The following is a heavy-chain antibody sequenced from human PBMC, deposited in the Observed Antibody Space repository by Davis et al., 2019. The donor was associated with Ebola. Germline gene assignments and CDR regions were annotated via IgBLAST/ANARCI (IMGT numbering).Heavy chain of an antibody. CDR2: IWYDGSNK. J-gene: IGHJ2*01. Sequence: GESLKISCAASGFTFSSYGMHWVRQAPGKGLEWVAVIWYDGSNKYYADSVKGRFTISRDNSKNTLYLQMNSLRAEDTAVYYCARDHLSWPGYFDLWGRGTLVTVSS. CDR3: ARDHLSWPGYFDL. CDR1: GFTFSSYG. V-gene: IGHV3-33*01.